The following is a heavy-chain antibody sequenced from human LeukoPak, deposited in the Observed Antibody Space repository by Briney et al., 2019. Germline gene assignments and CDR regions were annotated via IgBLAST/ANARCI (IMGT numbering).Heavy chain of an antibody. CDR2: IYYSGST. Sequence: SETLSLTCTVSGGSISSSSYCWGWIRQPPGKGLEWIGSIYYSGSTYYNPSLKGRVTISVDTSKNQFSLKLSSVTAADTAVYYCASHFWGTFGGVIVQHFDYWGQGILVTVSS. D-gene: IGHD3-16*02. CDR3: ASHFWGTFGGVIVQHFDY. J-gene: IGHJ4*02. V-gene: IGHV4-39*01. CDR1: GGSISSSSYC.